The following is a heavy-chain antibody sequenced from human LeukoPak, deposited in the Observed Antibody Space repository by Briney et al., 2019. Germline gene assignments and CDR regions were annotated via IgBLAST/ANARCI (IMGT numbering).Heavy chain of an antibody. CDR1: GYTFTGYY. Sequence: ASVKVSCKASGYTFTGYYMHWVRQAPGQGLEWMGRINPNSGGTNYAQKLQGRVTMTTDTSTSTAYMELRSLRSDDTAVYYCARRYSGSYGGVWFDPWGQGTLVTVSS. V-gene: IGHV1-2*06. CDR2: INPNSGGT. CDR3: ARRYSGSYGGVWFDP. D-gene: IGHD1-26*01. J-gene: IGHJ5*02.